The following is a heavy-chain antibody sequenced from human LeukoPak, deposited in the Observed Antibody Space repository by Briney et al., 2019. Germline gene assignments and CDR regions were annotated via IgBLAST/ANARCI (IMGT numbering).Heavy chain of an antibody. Sequence: PSETLSLTCAVHGVSITSYHWSWIRQSPGEALEWIGDIAPSGYTIYNPSLKSRVTISVDTAKKQLSLSLTTFPTADTAIIYYARIRCGQTEHRCYNYRGRRALVTVSS. CDR2: IAPSGYT. J-gene: IGHJ4*02. V-gene: IGHV4-34*07. CDR1: GVSITSYH. D-gene: IGHD3-10*01. CDR3: ARIRCGQTEHRCYNY.